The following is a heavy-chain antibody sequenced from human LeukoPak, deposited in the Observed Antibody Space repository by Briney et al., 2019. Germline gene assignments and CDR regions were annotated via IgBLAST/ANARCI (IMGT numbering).Heavy chain of an antibody. CDR3: ARHPDSSGYSWFDP. CDR1: GGSFSGYY. CDR2: INHSGST. J-gene: IGHJ5*02. D-gene: IGHD3-22*01. V-gene: IGHV4-34*01. Sequence: SETLSLTCAVYGGSFSGYYWSWIRQPPGKGLEWIGEINHSGSTNYNPSLKSRVTISVDTSKNQFSLKLSSVTAADTAVYYCARHPDSSGYSWFDPWGQGTLVTVSS.